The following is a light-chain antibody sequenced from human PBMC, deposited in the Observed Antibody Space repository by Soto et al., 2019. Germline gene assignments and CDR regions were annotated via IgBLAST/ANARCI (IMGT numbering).Light chain of an antibody. V-gene: IGKV3-20*01. CDR1: QSVANSY. CDR3: QQSTT. CDR2: GAS. J-gene: IGKJ1*01. Sequence: EFVLTQSPATLSLSPGEGATLSCRASQSVANSYLAWYQHKPGQAPRLLIYGASNRATGIPDRFSGSGSGTDFTLTISRLEPEDFAVYYCQQSTTFGQGTKV.